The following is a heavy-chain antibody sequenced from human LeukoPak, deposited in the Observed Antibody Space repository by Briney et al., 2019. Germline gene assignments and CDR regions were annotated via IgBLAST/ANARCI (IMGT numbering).Heavy chain of an antibody. CDR2: ISGSGGST. J-gene: IGHJ4*02. V-gene: IGHV3-23*01. D-gene: IGHD3-22*01. Sequence: GGSLRLSCAASGFTFSNYAMSWVRQAPGKGLEWVSAISGSGGSTYYADSVKGRFTISRDNSKNTLYLQMNSLRAEDTAVYYCAKSQWYDSSGYYPLFDYWGQGTLVTVSS. CDR3: AKSQWYDSSGYYPLFDY. CDR1: GFTFSNYA.